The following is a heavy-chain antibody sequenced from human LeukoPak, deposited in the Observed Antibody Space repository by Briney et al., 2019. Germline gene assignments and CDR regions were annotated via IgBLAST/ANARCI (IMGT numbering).Heavy chain of an antibody. CDR1: GYSFTSYW. Sequence: GESLKISCKGSGYSFTSYWIGWVRQMPGKGLEWMGIIYPSDSDTRYSPSFQGQVTISADKSISTAYLQWSSLKASDTAMYYCARTAYTSRWAIDYWGQGTLVTVSS. D-gene: IGHD6-13*01. V-gene: IGHV5-51*01. CDR2: IYPSDSDT. CDR3: ARTAYTSRWAIDY. J-gene: IGHJ4*02.